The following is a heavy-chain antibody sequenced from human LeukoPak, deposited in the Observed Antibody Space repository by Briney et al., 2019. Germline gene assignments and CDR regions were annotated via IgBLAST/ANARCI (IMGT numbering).Heavy chain of an antibody. CDR3: ARLDLYSSGWLET. J-gene: IGHJ5*02. Sequence: PSETLSLTCTVSGGSISSYYWSWIRQPPGKGLEWIGYIYYGGSTNYNPSLKSRVTISVDTSKNQFSLKLSSVTAADTAVYYCARLDLYSSGWLETWGQGTLVTVSS. CDR2: IYYGGST. D-gene: IGHD6-19*01. V-gene: IGHV4-59*08. CDR1: GGSISSYY.